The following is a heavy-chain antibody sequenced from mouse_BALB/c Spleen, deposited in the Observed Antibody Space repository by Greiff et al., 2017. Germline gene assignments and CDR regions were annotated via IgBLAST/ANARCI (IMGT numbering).Heavy chain of an antibody. CDR2: IYPGGGYT. Sequence: QVQLQQSGAELVRPGTSVKISCKASGYTFTNYWLGWVKQRPGHGLEWIGDIYPGGGYTNYNEKFKGKATLTADTSSSTAYMQLSSLTSEDSAVYFCARDYYGSSWFAYWGQGTLVTVSA. D-gene: IGHD1-2*01. CDR1: GYTFTNYW. J-gene: IGHJ3*01. V-gene: IGHV1-63*02. CDR3: ARDYYGSSWFAY.